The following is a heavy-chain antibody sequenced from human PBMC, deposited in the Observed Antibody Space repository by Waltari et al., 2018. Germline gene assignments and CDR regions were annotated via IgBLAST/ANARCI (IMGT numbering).Heavy chain of an antibody. J-gene: IGHJ4*02. CDR1: GFTPSTPF. Sequence: EVQLLESGGGLVQLGKSLILSCEVFGFTPSTPFRSWVRQAPGKGLEWVSVIYSGGSSTYYADSVKGRFTVSRDDSKSTVFLQMNSLRTDDTAVYYCARVGQWLGRDYFDYWGQGTLVTVSS. CDR3: ARVGQWLGRDYFDY. V-gene: IGHV3-23*03. D-gene: IGHD6-19*01. CDR2: IYSGGSST.